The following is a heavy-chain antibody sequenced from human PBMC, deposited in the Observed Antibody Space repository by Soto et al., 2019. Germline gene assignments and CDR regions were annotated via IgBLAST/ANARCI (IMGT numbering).Heavy chain of an antibody. V-gene: IGHV3-23*01. J-gene: IGHJ4*02. D-gene: IGHD6-6*01. CDR2: ISGSGGST. Sequence: SGGSLRLSCAASGFTFSSYAMSWVRQAPGKGLEWVSAISGSGGSTYYADSVKGRFTISRDNSKNTLYLQMNSLRAEDTAVYYRARDFSSSSSGNDYWGQGTLVTVSS. CDR3: ARDFSSSSSGNDY. CDR1: GFTFSSYA.